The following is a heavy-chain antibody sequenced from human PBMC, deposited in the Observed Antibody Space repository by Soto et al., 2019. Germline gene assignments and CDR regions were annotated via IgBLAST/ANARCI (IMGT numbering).Heavy chain of an antibody. CDR1: AFTFSSYA. D-gene: IGHD1-1*01. CDR3: ADVEASVGI. J-gene: IGHJ3*02. CDR2: ISYGGSNK. Sequence: GGSLRLPCAASAFTFSSYAMHWVRQAPGKGLDRVAVISYGGSNKYSADSVKGRFTISRDNSKNTLYLQMNSLRAEDTAVYYCADVEASVGIRGQGTMVRVSS. V-gene: IGHV3-30-3*01.